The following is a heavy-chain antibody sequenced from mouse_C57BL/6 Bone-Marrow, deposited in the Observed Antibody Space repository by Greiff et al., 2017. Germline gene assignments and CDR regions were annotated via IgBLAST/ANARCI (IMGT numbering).Heavy chain of an antibody. Sequence: QVHVKQSGPGLVQPSQSLSITCTVSGFSLTSYGVHWVRQSPGKGLEWLGVIWSGGSTDYNAAFISRLSISKDNSKSQVFFKMNSLQADDTAIYYCARNGGYYDGQYYYARDYWGQGTSVTVSS. V-gene: IGHV2-2*01. D-gene: IGHD1-1*01. J-gene: IGHJ4*01. CDR2: IWSGGST. CDR1: GFSLTSYG. CDR3: ARNGGYYDGQYYYARDY.